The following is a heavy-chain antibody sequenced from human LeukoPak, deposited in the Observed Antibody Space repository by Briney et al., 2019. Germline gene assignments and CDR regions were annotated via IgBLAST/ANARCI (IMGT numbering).Heavy chain of an antibody. J-gene: IGHJ5*02. CDR2: ISYDGSNK. CDR3: ATYLVATMANNXFDP. CDR1: GFTFSSYA. V-gene: IGHV3-30*14. D-gene: IGHD5-12*01. Sequence: GGSLRLSCAASGFTFSSYAMSWVRQAPGKGLEWVAVISYDGSNKYYADSVKGRFTISRDNSKNTLYLQMNSLRAEDTAVYYCATYLVATMANNXFDPWGXXXLVTVSS.